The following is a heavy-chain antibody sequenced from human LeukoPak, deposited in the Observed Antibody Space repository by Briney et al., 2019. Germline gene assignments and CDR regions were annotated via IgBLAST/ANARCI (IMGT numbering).Heavy chain of an antibody. CDR2: ISGSGGST. CDR1: GFTFSSYA. V-gene: IGHV3-23*01. D-gene: IGHD3-22*01. Sequence: PGGSLRLSCAASGFTFSSYAMSWVRQAPGKGLEWVSAISGSGGSTYYADSVKGRFTISRDNSKNTLYLQMNSLRAEDTAVYHCAKGVYYDSSGWDYWGQGTLVTVSS. CDR3: AKGVYYDSSGWDY. J-gene: IGHJ4*02.